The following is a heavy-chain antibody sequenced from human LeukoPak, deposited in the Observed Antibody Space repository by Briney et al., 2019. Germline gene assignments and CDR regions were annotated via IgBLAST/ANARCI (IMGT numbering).Heavy chain of an antibody. D-gene: IGHD3-10*01. J-gene: IGHJ5*02. Sequence: GASVRVSCKASGYTFTGYYMHWVRQAPGQGLEWMGWINPNSGGTNYAQKFQGRVTMTRDTSISTAYMELSRLRSDDTAVYYCARALVAITMVRGVSRWFDPWGQGTLVTVSS. CDR3: ARALVAITMVRGVSRWFDP. CDR1: GYTFTGYY. V-gene: IGHV1-2*02. CDR2: INPNSGGT.